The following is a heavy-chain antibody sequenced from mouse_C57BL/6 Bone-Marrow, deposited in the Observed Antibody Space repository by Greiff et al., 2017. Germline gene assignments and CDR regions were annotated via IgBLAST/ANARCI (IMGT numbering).Heavy chain of an antibody. CDR3: ARPIYYYGSSPLAAY. Sequence: EVMLVESGGGLVQPGGSLKLSCAASGFTFSDYYMYWVRQTPEKRLEWVAYISNGGGSTYYPDTVKGRFTISRDNAKNTLYLQMSRLKSEDTAMYYGARPIYYYGSSPLAAYWGQGTLVTVSA. V-gene: IGHV5-12*01. D-gene: IGHD1-1*01. J-gene: IGHJ3*01. CDR2: ISNGGGST. CDR1: GFTFSDYY.